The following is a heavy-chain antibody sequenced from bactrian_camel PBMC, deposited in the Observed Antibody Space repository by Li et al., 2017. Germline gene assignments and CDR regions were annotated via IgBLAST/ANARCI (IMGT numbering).Heavy chain of an antibody. CDR1: GFNFDDSD. CDR3: AADVRVGRYLGRCDFGA. D-gene: IGHD1*01. J-gene: IGHJ6*01. V-gene: IGHV3S55*01. CDR2: INAVSGP. Sequence: HVQLVESGGGSVQAGGSLRLSCIASGFNFDDSDKGWYRQVSGNECELVAAINAVSGPYYTESVKGRFTISPDRTKNTLYLQMDAPKPEDTGMYYCAADVRVGRYLGRCDFGAYGQGTQVTVS.